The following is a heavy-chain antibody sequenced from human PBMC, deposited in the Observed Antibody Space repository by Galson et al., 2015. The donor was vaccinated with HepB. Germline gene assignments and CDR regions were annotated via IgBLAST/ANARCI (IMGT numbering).Heavy chain of an antibody. D-gene: IGHD1-1*01. CDR3: ARESGTPGNWYFDL. V-gene: IGHV3-74*01. CDR1: GFTFSGYW. CDR2: INADGSRK. Sequence: SLRLSCAASGFTFSGYWMHWVRQVPGKGLVWLSRINADGSRKSYGDSVKGRLTISRENAQNSVFFQMNSLRDGDTAVYYCARESGTPGNWYFDLWGRGTVVIVSS. J-gene: IGHJ2*01.